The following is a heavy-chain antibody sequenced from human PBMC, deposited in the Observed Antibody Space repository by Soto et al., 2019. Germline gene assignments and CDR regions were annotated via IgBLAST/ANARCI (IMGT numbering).Heavy chain of an antibody. CDR2: MNPNSGNT. V-gene: IGHV1-8*01. CDR1: GYTLTSYD. Sequence: VEVSCKDSGYTLTSYDINWVRQANGQGLEWMGWMNPNSGNTGYAQKFQGRVTMTRNTSISTAYMELSSLRSEDTAVYYCASDSPLYYGDYYYYYGMDVWGQGTTVTVSS. D-gene: IGHD4-17*01. J-gene: IGHJ6*02. CDR3: ASDSPLYYGDYYYYYGMDV.